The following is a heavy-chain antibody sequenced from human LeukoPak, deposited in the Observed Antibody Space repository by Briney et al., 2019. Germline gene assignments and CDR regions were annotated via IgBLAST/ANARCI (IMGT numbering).Heavy chain of an antibody. Sequence: SETLSLTCTVSGGSISSYYRSWIRQSPGKGLEWIAYIHNSGSTNYNPSLKSRVTISVDTSKNQFSLKLSSVTAADTAVYYCARGFYDSSGYSSPFDYWGQGTLVTVSS. CDR1: GGSISSYY. D-gene: IGHD3-22*01. CDR2: IHNSGST. J-gene: IGHJ4*02. CDR3: ARGFYDSSGYSSPFDY. V-gene: IGHV4-59*01.